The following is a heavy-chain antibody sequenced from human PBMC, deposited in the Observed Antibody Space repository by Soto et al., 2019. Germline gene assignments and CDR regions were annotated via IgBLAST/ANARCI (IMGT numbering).Heavy chain of an antibody. V-gene: IGHV1-18*01. Sequence: QVQLVQSGAEVKKPGASVKVSCKASGYTFTSYGISWVRQAPGQWLEWMGWISAYNGNTNYAQKLQGRVTMTTDTSTSTAYMELRSLRSDDTAVYDCASPLPDRYYYYGMDVWGQGTTVTVSS. D-gene: IGHD3-16*02. CDR1: GYTFTSYG. CDR3: ASPLPDRYYYYGMDV. CDR2: ISAYNGNT. J-gene: IGHJ6*02.